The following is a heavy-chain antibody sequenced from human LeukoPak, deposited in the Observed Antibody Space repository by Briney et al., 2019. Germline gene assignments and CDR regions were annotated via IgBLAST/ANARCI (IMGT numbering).Heavy chain of an antibody. Sequence: SETLSLTCAVYGGSFSGYYWSWIRQPPGKGLEWIGEINHSGSTNYNPSLTSRVTISVDTSKNQFSLKLSSVTAADTAVYYCARGPTIAAAGILRRGVRPKSHAEYYYYYGMDVWGQGTTVTVSS. CDR3: ARGPTIAAAGILRRGVRPKSHAEYYYYYGMDV. CDR1: GGSFSGYY. V-gene: IGHV4-34*01. D-gene: IGHD6-13*01. CDR2: INHSGST. J-gene: IGHJ6*02.